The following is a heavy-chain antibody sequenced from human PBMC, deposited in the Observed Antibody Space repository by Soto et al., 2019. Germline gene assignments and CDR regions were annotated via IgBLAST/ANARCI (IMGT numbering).Heavy chain of an antibody. Sequence: QVQLVESGGGWARPEGSRGLPFQASDLPLGNNTISGIPQAQGKGLEWLSYISSSGSTIYYADSVKGRFTISRDNAKNSLYLQMNSLRAEDTAVYYCARETRLRWTDYWGQGTLVTVSS. V-gene: IGHV3-11*01. J-gene: IGHJ4*02. D-gene: IGHD4-17*01. CDR2: ISSSGSTI. CDR3: ARETRLRWTDY. CDR1: DLPLGNNT.